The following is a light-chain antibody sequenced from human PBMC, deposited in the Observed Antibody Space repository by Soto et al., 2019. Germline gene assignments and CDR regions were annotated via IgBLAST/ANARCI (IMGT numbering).Light chain of an antibody. J-gene: IGKJ1*01. CDR1: QSVSSSY. Sequence: EIVLTQSPGTLSLSPGERATLSCRASQSVSSSYLAWYQQKAGQAPRLLIYGASSRATGIPDRFSGSGSGTDFTLTISRLEPEDFAVYYCQQNGSPQWTFGQGTKVEIK. CDR3: QQNGSPQWT. CDR2: GAS. V-gene: IGKV3-20*01.